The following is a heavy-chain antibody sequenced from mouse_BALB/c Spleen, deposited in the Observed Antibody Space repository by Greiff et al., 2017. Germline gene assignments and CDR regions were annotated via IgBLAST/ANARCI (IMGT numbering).Heavy chain of an antibody. CDR1: GFSLTDYG. CDR2: IWGGGST. V-gene: IGHV2-6-5*01. Sequence: VQLQESGPGLVAPSQSLSITCTVSGFSLTDYGVSWIRQPPGKGLEWLGVIWGGGSTYYNSALKSRLSISKDNSKSQVFLKMNSLQTDDTAMYYCAREEYYGSSPYAMDYWGQGTSVTVSS. CDR3: AREEYYGSSPYAMDY. J-gene: IGHJ4*01. D-gene: IGHD1-1*01.